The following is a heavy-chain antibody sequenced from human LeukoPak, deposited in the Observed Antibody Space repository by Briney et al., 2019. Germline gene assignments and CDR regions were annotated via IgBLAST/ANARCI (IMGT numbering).Heavy chain of an antibody. CDR1: GGSISSYY. D-gene: IGHD6-19*01. CDR2: IYTSGST. Sequence: SETLSHTCTVSGGSISSYYGSWIRQPAGKGLEWIGRIYTSGSTNYNPSLKSRVTMSVDTSKNQFSLKLSSVTAADTAVYYCARNPYPEGSGWVRNYYYGMDVWGQGTLVTVSS. J-gene: IGHJ6*02. CDR3: ARNPYPEGSGWVRNYYYGMDV. V-gene: IGHV4-4*07.